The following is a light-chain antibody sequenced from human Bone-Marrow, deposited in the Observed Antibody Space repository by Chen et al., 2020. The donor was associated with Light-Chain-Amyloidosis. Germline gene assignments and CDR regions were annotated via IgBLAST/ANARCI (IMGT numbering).Light chain of an antibody. CDR2: EGS. CDR1: SSDVGSYNL. Sequence: QSALTQPASVSGSPGQSIIISCTGTSSDVGSYNLVSWYQQPPGKAPKLMIYEGSKRPSGVSNRFSGSKSGNTASLTISGLQAEDEADYYCCSYAGSSTLYVFGTGTKVTVL. V-gene: IGLV2-23*01. CDR3: CSYAGSSTLYV. J-gene: IGLJ1*01.